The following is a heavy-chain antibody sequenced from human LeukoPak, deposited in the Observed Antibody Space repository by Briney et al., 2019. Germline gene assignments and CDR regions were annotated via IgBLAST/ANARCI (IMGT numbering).Heavy chain of an antibody. Sequence: PSETLSLTCTVSGGSISGYYWSWIRQPPGKGLEWIGYVHYSGSTNYNPSLKSRITISVDTSKNQFSLRLSSVTAADTAVYYCARGLVVPAAKPIGNWFDPWGQGTLVTVSS. CDR2: VHYSGST. D-gene: IGHD2-2*01. CDR1: GGSISGYY. J-gene: IGHJ5*02. V-gene: IGHV4-59*12. CDR3: ARGLVVPAAKPIGNWFDP.